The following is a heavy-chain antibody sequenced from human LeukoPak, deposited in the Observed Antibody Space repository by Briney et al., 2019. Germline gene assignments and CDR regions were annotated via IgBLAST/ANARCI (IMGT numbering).Heavy chain of an antibody. J-gene: IGHJ3*02. Sequence: ASVKVSCKASGYTFTSYGISWVRQAPGQGLEWMGWISAYNGNTNYAQKLQGRVTMTTDTSTSTAYMELRSLSSDHTAVYYCAWITIFGVVIRGAFDIWGQGTLVTVSS. CDR1: GYTFTSYG. CDR3: AWITIFGVVIRGAFDI. D-gene: IGHD3-3*01. V-gene: IGHV1-18*01. CDR2: ISAYNGNT.